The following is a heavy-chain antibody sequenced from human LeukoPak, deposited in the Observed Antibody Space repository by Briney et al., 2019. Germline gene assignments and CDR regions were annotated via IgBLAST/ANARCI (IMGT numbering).Heavy chain of an antibody. CDR3: ARDPYSGNYGAYYYYYMDV. J-gene: IGHJ6*03. D-gene: IGHD1-26*01. V-gene: IGHV3-21*06. Sequence: GGSLRLSCAASGFTFSSYSMNWVRQAPGKGLEWVSSITSSSSYIYYADSVKGRFTISRDNAKNSLYLQMDSLRVEDTAEYYCARDPYSGNYGAYYYYYMDVWGKGTTVTVSS. CDR2: ITSSSSYI. CDR1: GFTFSSYS.